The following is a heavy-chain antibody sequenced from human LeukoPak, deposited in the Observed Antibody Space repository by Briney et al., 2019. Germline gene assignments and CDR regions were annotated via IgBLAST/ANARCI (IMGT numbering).Heavy chain of an antibody. Sequence: SETLSLTCAVYGGSFSDYYWSWIRQPPGKVLEWIGEINHSGSTNYNPSLKSRVTISVDTSKNQFSLKLSSVTAADTAVYYCARERVEMATIDFDYWGQGTLVTVSS. V-gene: IGHV4-34*01. D-gene: IGHD5-24*01. CDR3: ARERVEMATIDFDY. J-gene: IGHJ4*02. CDR1: GGSFSDYY. CDR2: INHSGST.